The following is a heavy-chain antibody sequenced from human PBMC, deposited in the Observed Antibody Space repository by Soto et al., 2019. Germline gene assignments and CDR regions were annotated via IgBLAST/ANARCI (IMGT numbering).Heavy chain of an antibody. D-gene: IGHD2-8*01. CDR3: ARGDSTDCSNGVCSFFYNHDMDV. J-gene: IGHJ6*02. CDR2: INPKSGGT. Sequence: ASVKVSCKASGYSFTDYHIHWVRQAPGQGLEWLGRINPKSGGTSTAQKFQGWVTMTTDTSISTASMELTRLTSDDTAVYYCARGDSTDCSNGVCSFFYNHDMDVWGQGTTVTVSS. V-gene: IGHV1-2*04. CDR1: GYSFTDYH.